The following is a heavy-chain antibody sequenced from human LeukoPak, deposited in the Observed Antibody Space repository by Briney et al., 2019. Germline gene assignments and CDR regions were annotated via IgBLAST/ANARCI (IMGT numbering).Heavy chain of an antibody. Sequence: GGSLRLSCAASGFTFSSYAMHWVRQAPGKGLEWVAVISYDGSNKYYADSVKGRFTISRDNSKNTLYLQMNSLRAEDTAVYYCARAGLYCSSTSGYSCYFDYWGQGTLVTVSS. CDR3: ARAGLYCSSTSGYSCYFDY. V-gene: IGHV3-30-3*01. D-gene: IGHD2-2*01. CDR2: ISYDGSNK. J-gene: IGHJ4*02. CDR1: GFTFSSYA.